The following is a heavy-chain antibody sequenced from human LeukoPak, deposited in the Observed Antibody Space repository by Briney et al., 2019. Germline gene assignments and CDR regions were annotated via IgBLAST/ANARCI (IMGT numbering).Heavy chain of an antibody. D-gene: IGHD1-7*01. CDR1: GFTFSVYS. V-gene: IGHV3-21*01. CDR3: ARDSSGTTFDY. Sequence: GGSLRLSCAASGFTFSVYSMSWVRQAPGKGLEWVSSISDDSNYIYYADSVEGRFTISRDNAKNSLYLQMNSLRAEDTAVYYCARDSSGTTFDYWGQGTLVTVSS. CDR2: ISDDSNYI. J-gene: IGHJ4*02.